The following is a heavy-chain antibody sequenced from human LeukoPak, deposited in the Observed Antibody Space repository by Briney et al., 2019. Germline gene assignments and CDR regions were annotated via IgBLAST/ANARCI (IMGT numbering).Heavy chain of an antibody. D-gene: IGHD6-6*01. CDR2: ISAYNGNT. CDR1: GGTFSSYT. J-gene: IGHJ4*02. Sequence: ASVKVSCKASGGTFSSYTISWVRQAPGQGLEWMGWISAYNGNTNYAQKLQGRVTITADKSTSTAYMELSSLRSEDTAVYYCARESIAALPDYWGQGTLVTVSS. V-gene: IGHV1-69*08. CDR3: ARESIAALPDY.